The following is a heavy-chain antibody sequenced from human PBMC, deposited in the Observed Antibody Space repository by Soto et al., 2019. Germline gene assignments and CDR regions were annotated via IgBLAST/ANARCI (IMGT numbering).Heavy chain of an antibody. CDR3: ARTQVCSGISCPTNFHSYFAMDV. CDR1: GGTFSSYA. CDR2: IIPIFGIA. V-gene: IGHV1-69*01. D-gene: IGHD2-2*01. J-gene: IGHJ6*02. Sequence: QVQLVQSGAEVKKPGSSVKVSCKASGGTFSSYAISWARQAPGQGVEWMGGIIPIFGIANYVRKFQGRVTLTAEGSTSTALMVLIRLISDDTAVYYCARTQVCSGISCPTNFHSYFAMDVWGQGTTVTVSS.